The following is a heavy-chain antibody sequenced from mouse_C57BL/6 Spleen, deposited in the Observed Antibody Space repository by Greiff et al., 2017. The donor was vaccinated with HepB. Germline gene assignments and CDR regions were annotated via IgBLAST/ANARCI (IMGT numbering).Heavy chain of an antibody. CDR3: ASATTVVARYWYFDV. Sequence: EVQLVESGPELVKPGASVKISCKASGYSFTDYNMNWVKQSNGKSLEWIGVINPNYGTTSYNQKFKGKATLTVDQSSSTAYMQLNSLTSEDSAVYYCASATTVVARYWYFDVWGTGTTVTVSS. CDR2: INPNYGTT. J-gene: IGHJ1*03. D-gene: IGHD1-1*01. V-gene: IGHV1-39*01. CDR1: GYSFTDYN.